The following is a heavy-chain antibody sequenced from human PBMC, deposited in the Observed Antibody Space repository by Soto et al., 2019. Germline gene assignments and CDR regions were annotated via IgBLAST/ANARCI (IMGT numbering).Heavy chain of an antibody. CDR2: IRGSGGST. J-gene: IGHJ4*02. CDR1: GFTFSTYA. Sequence: EVNLLESGGGLVQPGGSLRLSCAASGFTFSTYAMNWVRQAPGKGLEWVSTIRGSGGSTYYADSVKGRFTISRDNSKDKLYLQMNSLRAEDTAIYYCAKDGRGYSYGYEWGQGALVTVSS. CDR3: AKDGRGYSYGYE. V-gene: IGHV3-23*01. D-gene: IGHD5-18*01.